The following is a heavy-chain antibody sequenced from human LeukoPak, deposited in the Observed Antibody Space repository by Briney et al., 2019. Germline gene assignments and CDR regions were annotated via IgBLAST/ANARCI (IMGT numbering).Heavy chain of an antibody. CDR3: ATGDWNGADN. CDR1: GGSFSGYY. Sequence: SETLSLTCAVYGGSFSGYYWSWIRQPPGKGLEWIGEINHSGSTNYNPSLKSRVTISVDTSKNQFSLKLSSVTAADTAVYYCATGDWNGADNWGQGTLVVVSS. CDR2: INHSGST. D-gene: IGHD1-1*01. V-gene: IGHV4-34*01. J-gene: IGHJ4*02.